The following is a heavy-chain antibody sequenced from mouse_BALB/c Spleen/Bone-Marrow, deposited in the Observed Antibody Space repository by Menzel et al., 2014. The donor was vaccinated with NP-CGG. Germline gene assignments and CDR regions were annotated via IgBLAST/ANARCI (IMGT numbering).Heavy chain of an antibody. Sequence: QVHVKQSGAELAKPGASMKMSCKASDYTFTNYWMHWVKQRPGQGLEWIGYINPSTGYTEYNQKFKDKATLTADKSSSTAYMQLSRLTSEDSAVYYCASYRFAYWGQGTLVTVSA. CDR3: ASYRFAY. J-gene: IGHJ3*01. CDR1: DYTFTNYW. CDR2: INPSTGYT. D-gene: IGHD2-10*01. V-gene: IGHV1-7*01.